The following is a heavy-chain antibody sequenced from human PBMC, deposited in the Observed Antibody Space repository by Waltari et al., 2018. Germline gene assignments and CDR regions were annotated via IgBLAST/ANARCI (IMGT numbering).Heavy chain of an antibody. J-gene: IGHJ4*02. CDR1: GYTFTSYY. V-gene: IGHV1-46*01. CDR2: INPSGGST. CDR3: ARDVQRHYDYVWGSYAVDFDY. Sequence: QVQLVQSGAEVKKPGASVKVSCKASGYTFTSYYMHWVRQAPGQGLEWMGIINPSGGSTSYAQKFQGRVTMTRDTSTSTVYMELSSLRSEDTAVYYCARDVQRHYDYVWGSYAVDFDYWGQGTLVTVSS. D-gene: IGHD3-16*01.